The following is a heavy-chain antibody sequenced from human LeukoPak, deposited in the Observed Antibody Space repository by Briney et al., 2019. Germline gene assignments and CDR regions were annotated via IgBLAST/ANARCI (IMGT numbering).Heavy chain of an antibody. V-gene: IGHV1-69*05. CDR1: GGTFSSYA. Sequence: SVKVSCKASGGTFSSYAISWVRQAPGQGLEWMGRIIPIFGTANYAQKFQGRVTITTDESTSTAYIELSSLRSEDTAVYYCAREGLADFDYWGQGTLVTVSS. D-gene: IGHD3-16*01. J-gene: IGHJ4*02. CDR3: AREGLADFDY. CDR2: IIPIFGTA.